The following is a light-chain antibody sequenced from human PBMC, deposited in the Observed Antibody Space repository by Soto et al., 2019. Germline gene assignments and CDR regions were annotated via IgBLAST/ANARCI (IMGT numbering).Light chain of an antibody. J-gene: IGLJ1*01. CDR2: EVS. Sequence: QSVLTQPASVSGSPGQSITISCTGSTSDVGGYNYVSWYQQYPGKAPKLLIYEVSHRPSGVSNRFSGSKSGSTASLTISGLQAEDEADYYCTSYTNFAALDVFGTGTKVTVL. CDR3: TSYTNFAALDV. CDR1: TSDVGGYNY. V-gene: IGLV2-14*01.